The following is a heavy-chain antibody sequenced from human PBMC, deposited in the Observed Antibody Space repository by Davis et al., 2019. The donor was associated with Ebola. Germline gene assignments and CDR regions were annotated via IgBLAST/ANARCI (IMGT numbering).Heavy chain of an antibody. CDR2: IRSKANSYAT. CDR1: GFTFSGSA. V-gene: IGHV3-73*01. J-gene: IGHJ4*02. Sequence: GGSLRLSCAASGFTFSGSAMHWVRQASGKGLEWVGRIRSKANSYATAYAASVKGRFTISRDDSKNTAYLQMNSLKTEDTAVYYRTIAAADIDYWGQGTLVTVSS. CDR3: TIAAADIDY. D-gene: IGHD6-13*01.